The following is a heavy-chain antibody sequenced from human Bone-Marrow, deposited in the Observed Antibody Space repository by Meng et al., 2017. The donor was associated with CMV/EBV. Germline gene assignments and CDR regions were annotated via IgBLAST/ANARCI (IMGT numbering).Heavy chain of an antibody. V-gene: IGHV2-5*01. Sequence: SSPTLVKPTQTLTLTCTFSGFSLNTIGLGVGWIRQPPGKALEWLALIYWNDDKRYSPSLKNRLTISKDASNNQVVLTMANMDPVDTATYSCAHTPYDPSGYSPAFHIWGQGTMVTVSS. CDR2: IYWNDDK. CDR1: GFSLNTIGLG. J-gene: IGHJ3*02. CDR3: AHTPYDPSGYSPAFHI. D-gene: IGHD3-22*01.